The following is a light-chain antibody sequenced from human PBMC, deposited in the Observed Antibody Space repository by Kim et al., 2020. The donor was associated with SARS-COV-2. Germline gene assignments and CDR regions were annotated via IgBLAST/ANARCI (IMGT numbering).Light chain of an antibody. J-gene: IGKJ4*01. V-gene: IGKV1-39*01. CDR2: SAS. CDR1: QSIANY. CDR3: QQSYSALPLT. Sequence: AAIGDTITITCRASQSIANYLHWYQQKPGKAPKLLIYSASTLQSGVPSRFSGSASGTDFTLTITKLQPEDCATYYCQQSYSALPLTFGGGTKLEI.